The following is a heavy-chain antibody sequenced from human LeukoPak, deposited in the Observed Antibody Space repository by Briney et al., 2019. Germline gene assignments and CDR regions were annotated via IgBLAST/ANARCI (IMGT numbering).Heavy chain of an antibody. D-gene: IGHD2-2*02. CDR2: INHSGST. Sequence: PSETLSLTCAVYGASFSGYYWSWIRQPPGKGLEWIGEINHSGSTNYNPSLKSRVTISVDTSKNQFSLKLSSVTAAETAVYYCARGLYCSSTSCYNAFDIWGQGTMVTVSS. CDR3: ARGLYCSSTSCYNAFDI. J-gene: IGHJ3*02. CDR1: GASFSGYY. V-gene: IGHV4-34*01.